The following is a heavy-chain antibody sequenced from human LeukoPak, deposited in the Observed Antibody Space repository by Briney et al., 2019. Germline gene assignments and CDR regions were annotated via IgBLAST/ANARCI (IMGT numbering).Heavy chain of an antibody. V-gene: IGHV1-18*01. D-gene: IGHD2-2*01. CDR3: ARGLGYCSSTSCYRGEYFDY. J-gene: IGHJ4*02. CDR2: ISAYNGNT. CDR1: GYTFTSYG. Sequence: ASVKVSCKASGYTFTSYGISWVRQAPGQGLEWMGWISAYNGNTNYAQKLQGRVTMTTDTSTSTAYMELRSLRSDDTAVYYCARGLGYCSSTSCYRGEYFDYWGQGILVTVSS.